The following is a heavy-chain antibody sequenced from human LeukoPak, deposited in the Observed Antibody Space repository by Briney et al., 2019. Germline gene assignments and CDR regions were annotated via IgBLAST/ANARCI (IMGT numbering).Heavy chain of an antibody. D-gene: IGHD6-13*01. CDR2: ISWNSGSV. J-gene: IGHJ5*02. Sequence: PGGSLRLSCAASGFTFDDYAMHWVRQAPGKGLEWVSGISWNSGSVGYADSVKGRFTISRDNAKNSLYLQMNSLRAEDTALYYCAKGTVLAAAGTSPFWFDPWGQGTLVTVSS. V-gene: IGHV3-9*01. CDR3: AKGTVLAAAGTSPFWFDP. CDR1: GFTFDDYA.